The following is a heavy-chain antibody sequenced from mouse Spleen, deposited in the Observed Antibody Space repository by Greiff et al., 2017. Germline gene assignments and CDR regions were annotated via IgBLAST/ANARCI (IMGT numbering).Heavy chain of an antibody. D-gene: IGHD2-14*01. V-gene: IGHV14-3*02. CDR2: IDPANGNT. CDR3: AKEVRRDAMDY. Sequence: VQLKQSGAELVKPGASVKLSCTASGFNIKDTYMHWVKQRPEQGLEWIGRIDPANGNTKYDPKFQGKATITADTSSNTAYLQLSSLTSEDTAVYYCAKEVRRDAMDYWGQGTSVTVSS. CDR1: GFNIKDTY. J-gene: IGHJ4*01.